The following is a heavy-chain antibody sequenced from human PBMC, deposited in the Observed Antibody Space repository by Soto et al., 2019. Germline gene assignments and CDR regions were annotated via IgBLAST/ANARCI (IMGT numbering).Heavy chain of an antibody. J-gene: IGHJ4*02. V-gene: IGHV1-18*04. CDR3: ARELSLIMAAPAY. CDR1: GYTFSNYA. Sequence: AASVKVSCKTSGYTFSNYAISWVRQAPGQGLEWMGWVGPYNGNANYTEKFQGRVSMTTDTSTTTAYMELTSLTSDDTAIYYCARELSLIMAAPAYWGQGTLVTVSS. D-gene: IGHD2-8*01. CDR2: VGPYNGNA.